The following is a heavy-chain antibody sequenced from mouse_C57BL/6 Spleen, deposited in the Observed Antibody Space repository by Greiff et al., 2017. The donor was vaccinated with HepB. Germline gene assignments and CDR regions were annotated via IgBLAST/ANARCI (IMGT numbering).Heavy chain of an antibody. D-gene: IGHD2-2*01. CDR3: ARLGIYGYDPY. J-gene: IGHJ3*01. V-gene: IGHV1-50*01. Sequence: QVQLQQPGAELVKPGASVKLSCKASGYTFTNYWMQWVKQRPGQGLEWIGEIDPSDSYTNYNQKFKGKATLTVDTSSSTAYMQLSSLTSEDSAVYYCARLGIYGYDPYWGQGTLVTVSA. CDR1: GYTFTNYW. CDR2: IDPSDSYT.